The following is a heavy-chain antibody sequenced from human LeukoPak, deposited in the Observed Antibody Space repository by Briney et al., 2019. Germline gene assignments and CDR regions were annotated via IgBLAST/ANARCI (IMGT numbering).Heavy chain of an antibody. CDR3: ARADLSRSGFDY. Sequence: SETLSLTCTVSGGSISSYYWSWIRQPPGKGLEWIGYIYYSGSTNYNPSLKSRVTISVDTSKNQFSLKLSSVTAADTAVYYCARADLSRSGFDYWGQGTLVTVSS. CDR1: GGSISSYY. CDR2: IYYSGST. J-gene: IGHJ4*02. V-gene: IGHV4-59*12. D-gene: IGHD1-14*01.